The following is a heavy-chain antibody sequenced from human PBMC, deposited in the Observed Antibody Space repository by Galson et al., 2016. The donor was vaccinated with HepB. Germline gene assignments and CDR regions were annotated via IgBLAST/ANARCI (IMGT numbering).Heavy chain of an antibody. V-gene: IGHV4-39*01. J-gene: IGHJ5*02. CDR2: FYYSGTT. Sequence: SETLSLTCTVSGDYVSSSNSYWGWLRQSPGKGLQWIGSFYYSGTTQYNPSLKSRATISADRSKNQFSLELKSVTAADTGIYYCARRLYAVWCRSTTCYWFDPWGPGTLVTVSS. CDR3: ARRLYAVWCRSTTCYWFDP. CDR1: GDYVSSSNSY. D-gene: IGHD2-2*01.